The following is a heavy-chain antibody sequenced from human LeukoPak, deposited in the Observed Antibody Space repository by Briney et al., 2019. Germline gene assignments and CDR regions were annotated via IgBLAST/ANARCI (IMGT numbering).Heavy chain of an antibody. CDR2: IYYSGST. D-gene: IGHD4-23*01. CDR1: GGSISSYY. CDR3: ARGTYGGNPHDALDI. Sequence: PSETLSLTCTVSGGSISSYYWSWIRQPPGKGLEWIGYIYYSGSTNYNPSLKSRVTISVDTSKNQFSLKLSSVTAADTAVYYCARGTYGGNPHDALDIWGQGTMVTVSS. J-gene: IGHJ3*02. V-gene: IGHV4-59*01.